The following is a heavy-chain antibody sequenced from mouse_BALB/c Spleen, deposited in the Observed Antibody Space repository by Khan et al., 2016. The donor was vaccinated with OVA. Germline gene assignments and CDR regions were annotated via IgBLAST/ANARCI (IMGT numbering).Heavy chain of an antibody. CDR1: GFTFSSFG. Sequence: EVMLVESGGALVKPGGSLKLSCAAAGFTFSSFGMSWVRQTPDKRLEWVATISSGGSYPYYPASVKGRFTISRDHAKNTWYLQMRSLSSEDTAMDYCARQYCHSPMDYWGQGTSVTVSS. V-gene: IGHV5-6*01. CDR2: ISSGGSYP. J-gene: IGHJ4*01. CDR3: ARQYCHSPMDY.